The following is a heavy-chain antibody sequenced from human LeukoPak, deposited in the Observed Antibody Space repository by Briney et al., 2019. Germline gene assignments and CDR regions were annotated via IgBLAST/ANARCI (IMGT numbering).Heavy chain of an antibody. Sequence: SETLSLTCTVSGGSISSYYWSWIRQPPGKGLEWIGHIYYSGSTNYNPSLKSRVTISVDTSKNQFSLKLSSVTAADTAVYYCARLARSSGYYANDYWGQGTLVTVSS. D-gene: IGHD3-22*01. CDR2: IYYSGST. CDR3: ARLARSSGYYANDY. CDR1: GGSISSYY. J-gene: IGHJ4*02. V-gene: IGHV4-59*01.